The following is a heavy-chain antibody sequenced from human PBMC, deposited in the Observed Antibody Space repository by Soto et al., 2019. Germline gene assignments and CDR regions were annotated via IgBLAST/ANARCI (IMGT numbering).Heavy chain of an antibody. J-gene: IGHJ6*02. Sequence: PSETLSLTCAVSGGSISSSNWWSWVRQPPGKGLEWIGEIYHSWSTNYNPSLKSRVTISVDKSKNQFSLKLSSVTAADTAVYYCARDQTDIVVVVAATHYYYYGMDVWGQGTTVTVSS. CDR3: ARDQTDIVVVVAATHYYYYGMDV. CDR2: IYHSWST. V-gene: IGHV4-4*02. D-gene: IGHD2-15*01. CDR1: GGSISSSNW.